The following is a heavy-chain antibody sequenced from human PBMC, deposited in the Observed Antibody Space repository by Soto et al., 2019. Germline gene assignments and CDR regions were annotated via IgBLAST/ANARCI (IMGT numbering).Heavy chain of an antibody. D-gene: IGHD6-13*01. Sequence: SETLSLTCTVSGGSISSGGYYWSWIRQHPGKGLEWIGYIYYSGSTYYNPSLKSRVTISVDTSMNQFSLKLSSVTAADTAVYYCARVFSDSSSFFDPWGQGTLVTVSS. V-gene: IGHV4-31*03. J-gene: IGHJ5*02. CDR1: GGSISSGGYY. CDR2: IYYSGST. CDR3: ARVFSDSSSFFDP.